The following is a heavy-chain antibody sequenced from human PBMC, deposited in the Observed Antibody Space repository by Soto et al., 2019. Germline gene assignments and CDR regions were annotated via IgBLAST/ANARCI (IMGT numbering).Heavy chain of an antibody. D-gene: IGHD3-3*01. J-gene: IGHJ4*02. V-gene: IGHV4-59*01. CDR1: GGSISSYY. Sequence: SETLSLTCTVSGGSISSYYWSWIRQPPGKGLEWIGYIYYSGSTNYNPSLKSRVTISVDTSKNQFSLKLSSVTAADTAVYYCARGASEYDFWSGYPIGFDYWGQGTLVTVSS. CDR3: ARGASEYDFWSGYPIGFDY. CDR2: IYYSGST.